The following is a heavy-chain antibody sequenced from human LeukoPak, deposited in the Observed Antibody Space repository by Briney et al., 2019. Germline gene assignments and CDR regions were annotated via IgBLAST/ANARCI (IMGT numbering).Heavy chain of an antibody. V-gene: IGHV1-3*01. CDR3: ARDLSQCSGGSCYAGNWFDP. CDR2: INAGNGNT. J-gene: IGHJ5*02. D-gene: IGHD2-15*01. CDR1: GYTFTSYA. Sequence: GASVKVSCKASGYTFTSYAMHWVRQAPGQRLEWMGWINAGNGNTKYSQKFQGRVTMTRDTSTSTVYMELSSLRSEDTAVYYCARDLSQCSGGSCYAGNWFDPWGQGTLVTVSS.